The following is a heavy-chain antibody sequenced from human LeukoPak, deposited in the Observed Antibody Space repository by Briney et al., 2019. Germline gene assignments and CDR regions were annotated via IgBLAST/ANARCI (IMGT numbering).Heavy chain of an antibody. CDR2: ISAYNGNT. D-gene: IGHD3-3*01. J-gene: IGHJ6*03. V-gene: IGHV1-18*01. Sequence: ASVKVSCKASGYTFTSYGISWVRQAPGQGLEWMGWISAYNGNTNYAQKLQGRVTMTTDTSTSTAYMELRSLRSDDTAVYYCARDLQLRFLEWLPYYYYYMDVWGKGTTDTVSS. CDR1: GYTFTSYG. CDR3: ARDLQLRFLEWLPYYYYYMDV.